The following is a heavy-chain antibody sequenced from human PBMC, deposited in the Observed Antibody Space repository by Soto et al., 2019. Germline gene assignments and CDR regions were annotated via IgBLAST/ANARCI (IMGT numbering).Heavy chain of an antibody. V-gene: IGHV3-23*01. CDR3: AKHSEYQLLSWLDP. J-gene: IGHJ5*02. Sequence: GGSLRLSCAASGFTFSSYAMSWVRQAPGKGLEWVSAISGSGGSTYYADSVKGRFTISRDNSKNTLYLQMNSLRAEDTAVYYCAKHSEYQLLSWLDPWGLGTLVTVSS. CDR1: GFTFSSYA. D-gene: IGHD2-2*01. CDR2: ISGSGGST.